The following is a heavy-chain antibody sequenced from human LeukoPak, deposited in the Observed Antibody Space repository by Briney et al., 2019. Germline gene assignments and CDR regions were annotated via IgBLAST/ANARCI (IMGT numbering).Heavy chain of an antibody. D-gene: IGHD2-15*01. CDR2: ISHDGSNK. CDR1: GFTFSSYG. J-gene: IGHJ6*02. V-gene: IGHV3-30*18. CDR3: AKSYCSGGSCYPYYYYYPMDV. Sequence: PGGSLRLSCAAPGFTFSSYGMHWVRQAPGKGLEWVAVISHDGSNKYYADSVKGRFTISRDNSKNTLYLQMNSLRAEDSTVYHCAKSYCSGGSCYPYYYYYPMDVWGQGTTVTVSS.